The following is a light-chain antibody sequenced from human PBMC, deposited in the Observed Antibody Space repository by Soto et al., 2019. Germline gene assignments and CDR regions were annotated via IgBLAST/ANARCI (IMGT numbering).Light chain of an antibody. V-gene: IGLV2-14*01. Sequence: QSVLTQPASVSGSPGQSITISCTGTRSDVGVYNYVSWYQQHPGKAPKLMIYEATNRPSGVSNRFSGSKSGNTASLTISGLQADDEADYYCSSYTSTFTLVFGGGTKVTVL. CDR1: RSDVGVYNY. J-gene: IGLJ2*01. CDR2: EAT. CDR3: SSYTSTFTLV.